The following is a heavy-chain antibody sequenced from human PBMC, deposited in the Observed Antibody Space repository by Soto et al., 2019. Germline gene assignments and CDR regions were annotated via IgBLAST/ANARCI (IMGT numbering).Heavy chain of an antibody. J-gene: IGHJ4*02. V-gene: IGHV1-18*04. CDR3: ARNGSGTYYTVPDY. CDR1: GYTFNNYG. D-gene: IGHD3-10*01. Sequence: QVQLVQSGAEVKKPGASVKVSCKASGYTFNNYGISWVRQAPGLGLEWMGWISTYHGYANYAQNVQGRVTMTTDTSTTTAYMELRSLRSDDTAVYYCARNGSGTYYTVPDYWGQGTLVTVSS. CDR2: ISTYHGYA.